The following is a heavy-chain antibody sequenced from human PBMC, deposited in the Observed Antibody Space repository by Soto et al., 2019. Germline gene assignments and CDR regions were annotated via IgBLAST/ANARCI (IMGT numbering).Heavy chain of an antibody. D-gene: IGHD2-2*02. CDR2: IRSKAYGGTT. CDR3: TRDNVDCSSTSCYMMDVVGFDY. J-gene: IGHJ4*02. Sequence: GGSLRLSCTASGFTFGDYAMSWFRQAPGKGLEWVGFIRSKAYGGTTEYAASVKGRFTISRDDSKSIAYLQMNSLKTEDTAVYYCTRDNVDCSSTSCYMMDVVGFDYWGQGTLVTVSS. CDR1: GFTFGDYA. V-gene: IGHV3-49*03.